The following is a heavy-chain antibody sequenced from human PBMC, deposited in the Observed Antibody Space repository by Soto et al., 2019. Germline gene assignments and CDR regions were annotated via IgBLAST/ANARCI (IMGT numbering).Heavy chain of an antibody. V-gene: IGHV1-69*13. CDR2: IIPIFGTA. CDR1: GGTFSSYA. J-gene: IGHJ4*02. CDR3: ARGRVDTAMVTQAEANLFDY. Sequence: SVNVSCKASGGTFSSYAISWVRQAPGQGREWMGGIIPIFGTANYAQKFQGRVTITADESTSTAYMELSSLRSEDTAVYYCARGRVDTAMVTQAEANLFDYWGQGTLVTVSS. D-gene: IGHD5-18*01.